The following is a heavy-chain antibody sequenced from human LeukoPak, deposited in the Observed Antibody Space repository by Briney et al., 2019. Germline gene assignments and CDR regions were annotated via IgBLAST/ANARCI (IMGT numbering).Heavy chain of an antibody. V-gene: IGHV3-30*02. CDR3: ANLPNMDHQDY. CDR1: GFSFSSYG. Sequence: GGSLRLSCATSGFSFSSYGMHWVRQAPGKGLEWVAFIRNDGSDKSYADSVMGRFTIPRDNSKNTLFLQMKSLRAEDTAVYYCANLPNMDHQDYWGQGTLVTVSS. J-gene: IGHJ4*02. CDR2: IRNDGSDK. D-gene: IGHD3/OR15-3a*01.